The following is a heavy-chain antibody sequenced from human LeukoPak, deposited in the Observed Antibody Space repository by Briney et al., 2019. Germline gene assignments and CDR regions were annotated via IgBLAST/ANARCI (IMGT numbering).Heavy chain of an antibody. V-gene: IGHV1-18*01. J-gene: IGHJ4*02. CDR3: AGGSGSYGLYYFDY. CDR1: GYTFTSYG. CDR2: ISAYNGNT. Sequence: ASVKVSCKASGYTFTSYGISWVRQAPGQGLEWMGWISAYNGNTNCAQKLQGRVTMTTDTSTSTAYMELRSLRSDDTAVYYCAGGSGSYGLYYFDYWGQGTLVTVSS. D-gene: IGHD3-10*01.